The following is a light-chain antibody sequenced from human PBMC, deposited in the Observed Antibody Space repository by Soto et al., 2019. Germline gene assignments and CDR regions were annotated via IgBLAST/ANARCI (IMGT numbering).Light chain of an antibody. CDR2: GAS. CDR3: QQDYNLPPWT. V-gene: IGKV3D-7*01. CDR1: QSVSSSY. J-gene: IGKJ1*01. Sequence: EIVMTQSPATLSLSQGERATLSCRASQSVSSSYLSWYQQKPGQAPRLLIYGASTRATGIPARFSGSGSGTDFTLTISSLQPEDFAVYYCQQDYNLPPWTFGQGTKVEIK.